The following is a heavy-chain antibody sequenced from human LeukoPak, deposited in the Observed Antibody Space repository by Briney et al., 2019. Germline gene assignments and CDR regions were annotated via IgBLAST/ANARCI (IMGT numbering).Heavy chain of an antibody. D-gene: IGHD3-16*01. V-gene: IGHV3-72*01. CDR3: ARDDGGSYDY. J-gene: IGHJ4*02. CDR2: SRNKANSYAT. CDR1: GFTFSDYY. Sequence: PGGSLRLSRAASGFTFSDYYMDWVRQTPGKGLEWVGRSRNKANSYATEYVPSVKGRFTISRDASKNSLYLQINSLRTEDTAVYYCARDDGGSYDYWGQGTLVIVSS.